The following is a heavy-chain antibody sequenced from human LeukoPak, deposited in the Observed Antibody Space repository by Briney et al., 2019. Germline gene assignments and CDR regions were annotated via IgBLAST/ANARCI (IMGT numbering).Heavy chain of an antibody. Sequence: NPSVTVSLTCTVSGGSISSSRYYWEWIRQPPGKGLEWIGSMYYSGSTYYNPSLKSRVTISVDTSKYQFSLKLSSVTAADTAVYYCARRYSSSWDFDYWGQGTLVTVSS. D-gene: IGHD6-13*01. J-gene: IGHJ4*02. CDR2: MYYSGST. V-gene: IGHV4-39*01. CDR1: GGSISSSRYY. CDR3: ARRYSSSWDFDY.